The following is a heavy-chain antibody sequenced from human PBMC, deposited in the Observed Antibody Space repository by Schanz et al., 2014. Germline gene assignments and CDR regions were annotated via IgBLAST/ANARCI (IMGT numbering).Heavy chain of an antibody. Sequence: QVQLVQSGAEVKKPGASVKVSCKASGYTFTSYGISWVRQAPGQGLEWMGWISAYNGNTKYPQKLQGRDTMTTDTSTSTAYMALTDLRSDDTAVYYCARDRRFFDRDDLYYFDSWGQGTLVTVSS. CDR3: ARDRRFFDRDDLYYFDS. V-gene: IGHV1-18*01. CDR2: ISAYNGNT. J-gene: IGHJ4*02. D-gene: IGHD3-3*01. CDR1: GYTFTSYG.